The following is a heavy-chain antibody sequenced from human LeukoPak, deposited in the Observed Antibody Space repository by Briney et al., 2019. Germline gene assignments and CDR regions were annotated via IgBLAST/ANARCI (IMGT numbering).Heavy chain of an antibody. CDR1: GGSISSYY. CDR2: IYYSGST. CDR3: AREHLGYSYGYHYYYGMDV. V-gene: IGHV4-59*01. D-gene: IGHD5-18*01. Sequence: PSETLSPTCTVSGGSISSYYWSWIRQPPGKGLEWIGYIYYSGSTNYNPSLKSRVTISVDTSKNQFSLKLSSVTAADTAVYYCAREHLGYSYGYHYYYGMDVWGQGTTVTVSS. J-gene: IGHJ6*02.